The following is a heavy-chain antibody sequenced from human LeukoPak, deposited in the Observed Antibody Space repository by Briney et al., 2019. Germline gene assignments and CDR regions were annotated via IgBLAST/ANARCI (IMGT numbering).Heavy chain of an antibody. CDR3: ARGTHRRWSTVTTLPNDY. D-gene: IGHD4-17*01. Sequence: GGSLRLSCAASGFTFSSYWMHWVRQAPGKGLVWVSRINSDGSSTSYADSVKGRFTISRDNAKNTLYLQMNSLRAEDTAVYYCARGTHRRWSTVTTLPNDYWGQGTLVTVFS. J-gene: IGHJ4*02. CDR1: GFTFSSYW. CDR2: INSDGSST. V-gene: IGHV3-74*01.